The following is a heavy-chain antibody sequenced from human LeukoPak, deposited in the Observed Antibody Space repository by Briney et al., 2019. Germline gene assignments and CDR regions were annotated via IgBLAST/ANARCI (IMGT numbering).Heavy chain of an antibody. D-gene: IGHD2-21*02. CDR3: ARDGDCGGDCAKGGFDI. CDR1: GFTFSSYS. CDR2: ISGSSSYI. Sequence: GGSLRLSCAASGFTFSSYSMNWVRQAPGKGLEWVSSISGSSSYIYYADSMKGRFTISRDNAKNSLYLQMNSLRAEDTAVYYCARDGDCGGDCAKGGFDIWGQGTMVTVSS. V-gene: IGHV3-21*01. J-gene: IGHJ3*02.